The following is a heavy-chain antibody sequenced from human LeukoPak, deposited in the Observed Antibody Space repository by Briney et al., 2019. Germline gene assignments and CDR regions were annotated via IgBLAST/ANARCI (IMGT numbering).Heavy chain of an antibody. CDR3: ARGPYYDILTGYGYPFDY. D-gene: IGHD3-9*01. V-gene: IGHV3-53*01. Sequence: GGSLRLSCAASGFTVSSTYMSWVRQAPGKGLEWVSVIYSGGNTYYADSVKGRFTISKDNSKNTLYLQMNSLRAEDTAVYYCARGPYYDILTGYGYPFDYWGQGTLVTVSS. J-gene: IGHJ4*02. CDR1: GFTVSSTY. CDR2: IYSGGNT.